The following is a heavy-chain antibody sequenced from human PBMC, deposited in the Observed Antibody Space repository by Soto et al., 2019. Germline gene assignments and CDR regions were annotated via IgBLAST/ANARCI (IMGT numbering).Heavy chain of an antibody. V-gene: IGHV1-8*01. CDR3: ARGHKLPISLYYYYGMDV. J-gene: IGHJ6*02. Sequence: QVQLVQSGAEVKKPGASVKVSCKASGYTFTSYDINWVRQATGQGLEWMGWMNPNSGNTGYAQKFQGRVTMTRNTSISTAYMELSSLRSEDTAVYYCARGHKLPISLYYYYGMDVWGQGTTVTVSS. CDR1: GYTFTSYD. CDR2: MNPNSGNT. D-gene: IGHD2-15*01.